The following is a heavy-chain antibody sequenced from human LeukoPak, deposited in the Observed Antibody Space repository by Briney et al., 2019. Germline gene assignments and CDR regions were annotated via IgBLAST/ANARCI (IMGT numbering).Heavy chain of an antibody. CDR1: GLTFSRYA. D-gene: IGHD3-22*01. Sequence: TGGSLRLSCEASGLTFSRYAMHWVRQVPGEGLEWVAVISNDGNNKYYSDSVRGRFTISRDNSKSTLFLQMNSLRAEDTAVYYCARTERYYYDNSGNYYELGGPHFDSWGQGTLVTVSS. CDR3: ARTERYYYDNSGNYYELGGPHFDS. CDR2: ISNDGNNK. V-gene: IGHV3-30*03. J-gene: IGHJ4*02.